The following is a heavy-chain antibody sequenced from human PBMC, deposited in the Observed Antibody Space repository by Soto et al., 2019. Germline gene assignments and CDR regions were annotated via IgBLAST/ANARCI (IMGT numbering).Heavy chain of an antibody. J-gene: IGHJ4*02. Sequence: QVHLVQSGAEVKKAGSSVKVSRKASGGTVSSYAITWVRQAPGKGLEWMGVFIPIFVSAHYAQKFQGRVTITADESTSTAYMELSGLRSEDTAIYYCARDLSSDSTGFRGYDLWGQGTLVTVSS. CDR3: ARDLSSDSTGFRGYDL. D-gene: IGHD3-10*01. CDR2: FIPIFVSA. V-gene: IGHV1-69*01. CDR1: GGTVSSYA.